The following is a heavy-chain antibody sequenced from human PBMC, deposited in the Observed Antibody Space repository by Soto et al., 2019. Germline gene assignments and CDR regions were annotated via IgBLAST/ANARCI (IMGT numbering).Heavy chain of an antibody. Sequence: SVKVSCKASGGTFNSYAISWVRQAPGQGLEWMGGIIPIFGTANYAQKFQGRVTITADESTSTAYMELSSLRSEDTAVYYCASMHCGGDCYSYYYYGMDVWGQGTTVTVSS. J-gene: IGHJ6*02. CDR1: GGTFNSYA. V-gene: IGHV1-69*13. CDR3: ASMHCGGDCYSYYYYGMDV. CDR2: IIPIFGTA. D-gene: IGHD2-21*02.